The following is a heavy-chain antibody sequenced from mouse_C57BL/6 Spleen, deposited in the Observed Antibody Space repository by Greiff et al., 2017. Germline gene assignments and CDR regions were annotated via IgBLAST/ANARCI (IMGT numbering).Heavy chain of an antibody. CDR1: GFTFSDFY. CDR2: SRNKANDYTT. V-gene: IGHV7-1*01. Sequence: EVKLVESGGGLVQSGRSLRLSCATSGFTFSDFYMEWVRQAPGKGLEWIAASRNKANDYTTEYSASVKGRFIVSRDTSQSILYLQMNALRAEDTAIYYCARDATGTNYAMDYWGQGTSVTVSS. D-gene: IGHD4-1*01. J-gene: IGHJ4*01. CDR3: ARDATGTNYAMDY.